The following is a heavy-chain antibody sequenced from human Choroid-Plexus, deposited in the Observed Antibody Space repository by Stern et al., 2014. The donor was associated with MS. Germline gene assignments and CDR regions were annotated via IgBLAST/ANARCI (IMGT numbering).Heavy chain of an antibody. CDR1: GGSISSGGYY. J-gene: IGHJ4*02. Sequence: MQLVESGPGLVKPSQTLSLTCTVSGGSISSGGYYWSWIRQHPGKGLEXIGYIYYSGSTYYNPSLKSRVSISVDTSKNQFSLKLSSVTAADTAVYYCARGPPDYYDSSGYYTYWGQGTLVTVSS. CDR2: IYYSGST. CDR3: ARGPPDYYDSSGYYTY. V-gene: IGHV4-31*03. D-gene: IGHD3-22*01.